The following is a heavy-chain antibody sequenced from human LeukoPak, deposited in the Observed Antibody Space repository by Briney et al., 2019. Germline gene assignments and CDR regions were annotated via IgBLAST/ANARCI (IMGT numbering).Heavy chain of an antibody. Sequence: PGGSLRLSCAASGCAFDDYAIHWVWQGPGEGLEWVSGISWNGDNVGYAASVKGRFTISRDNAKNSLYLQMNSLRAEDMALYYCAKGLVEMGTILAFDIWGQGTMVTVSS. J-gene: IGHJ3*02. CDR2: ISWNGDNV. CDR3: AKGLVEMGTILAFDI. D-gene: IGHD5-24*01. CDR1: GCAFDDYA. V-gene: IGHV3-9*03.